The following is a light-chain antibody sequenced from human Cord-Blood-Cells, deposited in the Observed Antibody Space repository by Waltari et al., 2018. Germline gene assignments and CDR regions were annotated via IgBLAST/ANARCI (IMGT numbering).Light chain of an antibody. J-gene: IGKJ1*01. CDR3: QQYNSYSPWT. CDR1: QSISSW. CDR2: DAS. Sequence: DIQMTQSPSTLSASVGDRVTITCRASQSISSWLAWYQQKPGKAPKLLIYDASSLESGVPSRFSGSRSCTAFTLTISSLQHDDFSTYYCQQYNSYSPWTFGQGTKVEIK. V-gene: IGKV1-5*01.